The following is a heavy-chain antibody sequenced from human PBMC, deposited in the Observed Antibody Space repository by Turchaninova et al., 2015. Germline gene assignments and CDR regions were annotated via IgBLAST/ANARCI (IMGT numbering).Heavy chain of an antibody. Sequence: LGGTRGLPGAPGEWTLSRYAMSGVRQTPGKGREWVSASRGSGGSTYYADSVKVRFTSSRDNSKNTLYLQMNSLRAEDTAVYYCAKEIIQLWLQSGFDYWGQGTLVTVSS. J-gene: IGHJ4*02. V-gene: IGHV3-23*01. CDR3: AKEIIQLWLQSGFDY. CDR2: SRGSGGST. D-gene: IGHD5-18*01. CDR1: EWTLSRYA.